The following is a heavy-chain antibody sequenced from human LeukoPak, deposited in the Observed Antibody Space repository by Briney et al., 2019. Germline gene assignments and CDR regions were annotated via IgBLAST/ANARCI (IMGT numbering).Heavy chain of an antibody. V-gene: IGHV3-48*02. CDR3: ARDGAVLLWFGESYDAFDI. J-gene: IGHJ3*02. CDR1: GFTFSSYS. Sequence: GGSLRLSCGASGFTFSSYSMNWVRQAPGKGLEWVSYISSSSSTIYYADSVKGRFTISRDNAKNSLYLQMNSLRDEDTAVYYCARDGAVLLWFGESYDAFDIWGQGTMVTVSS. D-gene: IGHD3-10*01. CDR2: ISSSSSTI.